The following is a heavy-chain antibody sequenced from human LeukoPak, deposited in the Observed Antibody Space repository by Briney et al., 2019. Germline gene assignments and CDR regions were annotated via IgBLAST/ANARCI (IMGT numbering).Heavy chain of an antibody. J-gene: IGHJ4*02. CDR3: ARITMVRGARKDDY. CDR1: GFTFSSYW. V-gene: IGHV3-7*01. Sequence: GGSLGLSCAASGFTFSSYWMTWVRQAPGKGLEWVANIKPDGSEKYYVDSVKGRFTTSRDNAKNSLYLQMNSLRVEDTAMYYCARITMVRGARKDDYWGQGTLVTVSS. D-gene: IGHD3-10*01. CDR2: IKPDGSEK.